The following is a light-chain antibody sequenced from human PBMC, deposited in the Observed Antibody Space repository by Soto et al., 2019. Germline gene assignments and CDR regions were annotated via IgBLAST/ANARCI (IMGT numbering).Light chain of an antibody. CDR3: SSYTSGNTVVV. CDR2: DVS. V-gene: IGLV2-14*01. CDR1: SSDVGGYNF. J-gene: IGLJ2*01. Sequence: QSVLTQPASVSGSPGQSITISCTGTSSDVGGYNFVSWYQQHPGKAPKLMIYDVSSRPSGVSNRFSGSKSGNTASLTISGIQAEDEADYSCSSYTSGNTVVVFGGGTQLTVL.